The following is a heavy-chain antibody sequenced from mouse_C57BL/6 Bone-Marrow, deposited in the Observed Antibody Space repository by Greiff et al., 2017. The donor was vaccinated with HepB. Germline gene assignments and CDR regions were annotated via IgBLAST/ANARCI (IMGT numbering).Heavy chain of an antibody. CDR1: GYTFTDYE. V-gene: IGHV1-15*01. D-gene: IGHD4-1*01. J-gene: IGHJ4*01. CDR2: IDPETGGT. CDR3: TNWVYYAMDY. Sequence: VKLQESGAELVRPGASVTLSCKASGYTFTDYEMHWVKQTPVHGLEWIGAIDPETGGTAYNQKFKGKAILTADKSSSTAYMELRSLTSEDSAVYYCTNWVYYAMDYGGQGTSVTVSS.